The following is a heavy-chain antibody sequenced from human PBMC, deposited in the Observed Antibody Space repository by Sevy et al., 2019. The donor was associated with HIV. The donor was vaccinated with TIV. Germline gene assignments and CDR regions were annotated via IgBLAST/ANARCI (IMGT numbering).Heavy chain of an antibody. J-gene: IGHJ4*02. D-gene: IGHD2-8*01. CDR3: AREGCTKPHDY. CDR1: GFTFSKYS. Sequence: GESLKISCAASGFTFSKYSMSWVRQPPGKGLEWVSTLSFGCGEINYADSVKGRFTISRDNSKSSVYLQMNNLRAEDTAVYYCAREGCTKPHDYWGQGTLVTVSS. CDR2: LSFGCGEI. V-gene: IGHV3-23*01.